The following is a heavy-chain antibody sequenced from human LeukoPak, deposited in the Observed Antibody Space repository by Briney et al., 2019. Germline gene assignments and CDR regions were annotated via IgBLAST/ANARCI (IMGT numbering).Heavy chain of an antibody. CDR3: ARSDYGSGKRREAKTQKYNWFDP. D-gene: IGHD3-10*01. Sequence: ASVKVSCKASGGTFSSYAISWVRQAPGQGLEWMGGIIPIFGTANYAQKFQGRVTITADESTSTAYMELSSLRSEDTAVYYCARSDYGSGKRREAKTQKYNWFDPWGQGTLVTVSS. CDR2: IIPIFGTA. CDR1: GGTFSSYA. J-gene: IGHJ5*02. V-gene: IGHV1-69*13.